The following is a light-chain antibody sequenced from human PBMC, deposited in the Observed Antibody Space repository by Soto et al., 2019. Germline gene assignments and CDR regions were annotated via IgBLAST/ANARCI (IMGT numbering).Light chain of an antibody. CDR1: QSVSSSY. V-gene: IGKV3-20*01. Sequence: EIVLTHSPGTLSLSPGERATLSCRASQSVSSSYLAWYQQKPGQAPRLLIYGASSRATGIPDRFSGSGSGTDVTLTISRLEPEDFAVYYCQQYGSSPNTFGQGTKLEIK. CDR3: QQYGSSPNT. J-gene: IGKJ2*01. CDR2: GAS.